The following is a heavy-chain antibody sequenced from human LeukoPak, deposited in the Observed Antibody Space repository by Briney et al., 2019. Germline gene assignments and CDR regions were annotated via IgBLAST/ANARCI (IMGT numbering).Heavy chain of an antibody. J-gene: IGHJ3*02. Sequence: GGSLRLSCAASGFTFSTYDMNWVRQAPGKGLEWVSYISSSGSTIYYADSVKGRFTISRDNAKNSLYLQMNSLRAEDTAVYYCASTAPNEYSSSWYEGAFDIWGQGTMVTVSS. D-gene: IGHD6-13*01. V-gene: IGHV3-48*04. CDR1: GFTFSTYD. CDR2: ISSSGSTI. CDR3: ASTAPNEYSSSWYEGAFDI.